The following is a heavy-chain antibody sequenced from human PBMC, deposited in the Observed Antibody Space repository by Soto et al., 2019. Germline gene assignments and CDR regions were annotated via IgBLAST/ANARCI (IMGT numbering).Heavy chain of an antibody. CDR3: AREPRYCRGGSCSITGDAYDI. D-gene: IGHD2-15*01. CDR2: ISHRGDT. J-gene: IGHJ3*02. V-gene: IGHV3-66*01. Sequence: EVQLVESGGGLVQPGGSLRLSCTASGFIVSDTYVNWVRQAPGKGLEWVSVISHRGDTHYADSVRGRFSLSRDISDNTLHLEMNNLRVEHTAVYYRAREPRYCRGGSCSITGDAYDIWGQGTMVTVSS. CDR1: GFIVSDTY.